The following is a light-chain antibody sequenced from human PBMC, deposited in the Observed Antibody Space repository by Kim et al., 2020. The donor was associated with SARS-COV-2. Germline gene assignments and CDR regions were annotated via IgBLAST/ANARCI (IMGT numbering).Light chain of an antibody. Sequence: VSPGQTASITCSGDKLGDKYVCWYQQKPGQSPAPVIFQDTKRPSGIPERFSASKSGNTATLTISGTQPTDEAYYYCQVWDSSTKGVFGGGTQLTVL. V-gene: IGLV3-1*01. CDR2: QDT. CDR3: QVWDSSTKGV. J-gene: IGLJ3*02. CDR1: KLGDKY.